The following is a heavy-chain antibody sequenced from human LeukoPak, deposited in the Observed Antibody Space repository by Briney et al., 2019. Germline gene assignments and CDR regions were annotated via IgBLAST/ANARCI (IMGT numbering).Heavy chain of an antibody. CDR2: IYSGGST. D-gene: IGHD2-2*01. V-gene: IGHV3-66*01. J-gene: IGHJ6*02. CDR3: AGPQYQLQYYYYGMDV. CDR1: GFTFSTYA. Sequence: PGGSLRLSCAASGFTFSTYAVNWVRQAPGKGLEWVSVIYSGGSTYYADSVKGRFTISRDNSKNTIYLQMNSLRAEDTAVYYCAGPQYQLQYYYYGMDVWGQGTTVTVSS.